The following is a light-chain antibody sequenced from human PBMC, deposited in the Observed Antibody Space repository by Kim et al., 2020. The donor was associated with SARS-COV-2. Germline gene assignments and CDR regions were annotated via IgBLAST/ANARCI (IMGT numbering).Light chain of an antibody. CDR1: NLGNRF. J-gene: IGLJ2*01. V-gene: IGLV3-1*01. CDR2: QDT. CDR3: QTWDSRTAV. Sequence: SGSQGKTATITCSGDNLGNRFVWWYHQKPGQSPVLVIFQDTKRPSGIPERFSGSNSGNTATLTISGTQAMDEADYYCQTWDSRTAVFGGGTQLTVL.